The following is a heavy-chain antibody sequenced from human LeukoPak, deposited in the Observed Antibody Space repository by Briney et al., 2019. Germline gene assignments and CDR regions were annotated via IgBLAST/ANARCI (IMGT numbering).Heavy chain of an antibody. CDR2: IRSKAYGGTT. J-gene: IGHJ4*02. CDR1: GFTFGDYA. V-gene: IGHV3-49*04. CDR3: TRGYDFWSF. D-gene: IGHD3-3*01. Sequence: GGSLRLSCTASGFTFGDYALSWVRQAPGKGLEWVGFIRSKAYGGTTEYAASVKGRFTISRDDSKSIAYLQMNSLKTEDTAVYYCTRGYDFWSFWGQGTLVTVSS.